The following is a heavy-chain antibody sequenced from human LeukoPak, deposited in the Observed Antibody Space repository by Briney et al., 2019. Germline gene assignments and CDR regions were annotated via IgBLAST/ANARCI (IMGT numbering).Heavy chain of an antibody. V-gene: IGHV3-23*01. CDR3: AKGRSPYYSDTTGYNID. J-gene: IGHJ4*02. Sequence: GGSLRLSCAASGFTFSNYAMSLVRQAPGKGLEWVSAISGSGGSTYYVDSLEGRFSISRDNSKNTLSLQMNSLRAEDTAVYFCAKGRSPYYSDTTGYNIDWGQGTLVTVSS. CDR1: GFTFSNYA. CDR2: ISGSGGST. D-gene: IGHD3-22*01.